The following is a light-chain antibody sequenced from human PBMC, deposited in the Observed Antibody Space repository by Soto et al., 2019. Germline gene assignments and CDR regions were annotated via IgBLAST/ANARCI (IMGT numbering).Light chain of an antibody. V-gene: IGLV2-14*01. Sequence: QLVLTQPASVSGSPGQSITISCTGTSSDVGANNYISWYQQHPGEAPKFMIYDVSNRPSGVSNRFSGSKSGNTASLTISGLQAEDEADYYCSSYTSGGLYAFGTGTKLTVL. CDR2: DVS. CDR1: SSDVGANNY. J-gene: IGLJ1*01. CDR3: SSYTSGGLYA.